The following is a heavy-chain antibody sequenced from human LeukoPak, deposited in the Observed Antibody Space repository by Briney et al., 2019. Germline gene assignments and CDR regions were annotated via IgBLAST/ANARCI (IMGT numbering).Heavy chain of an antibody. CDR2: MCDDGRI. CDR3: ARSLLLEWLLPYYGMDV. Sequence: GGSLRLYCAVSGFTVSVYYMSWVRQAPGKGLEWVSLMCDDGRIYYADSVRGRFTISRDISSNTLYLEMSSLRAEDTAVYYCARSLLLEWLLPYYGMDVWGQGTTVTVSS. CDR1: GFTVSVYY. D-gene: IGHD3-3*01. V-gene: IGHV3-53*01. J-gene: IGHJ6*02.